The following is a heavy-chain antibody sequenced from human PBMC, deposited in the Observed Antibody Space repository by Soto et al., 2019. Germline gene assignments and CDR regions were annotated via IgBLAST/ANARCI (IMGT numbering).Heavy chain of an antibody. CDR3: VTEDPYYYDSSGPDY. V-gene: IGHV1-69*02. J-gene: IGHJ4*02. CDR2: IIPILGIA. D-gene: IGHD3-22*01. CDR1: GGTFSSYT. Sequence: QVQLVQSGAEVKKPGSSVKVSCKASGGTFSSYTISWVRQAPGQGLEWMGRIIPILGIANYAQKFQGRVTITADKSTSTAYMELSSLRSEDTAVYYCVTEDPYYYDSSGPDYWGQGTLVTVSS.